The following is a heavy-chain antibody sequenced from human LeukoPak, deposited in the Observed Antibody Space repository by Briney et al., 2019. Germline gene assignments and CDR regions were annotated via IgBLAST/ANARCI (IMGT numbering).Heavy chain of an antibody. CDR2: IIPIFGTA. CDR1: GGTFSSYA. V-gene: IGHV1-69*06. J-gene: IGHJ3*02. Sequence: SVKVSCKASGGTFSSYAISWVRQAPGQGLEWMGRIIPIFGTANYAQKFQGRVTITADKSTSTAYMELSSLRSEDTAVYYCARGGGGGGWYKDAFDIWGQGTMVTVSS. D-gene: IGHD6-19*01. CDR3: ARGGGGGGWYKDAFDI.